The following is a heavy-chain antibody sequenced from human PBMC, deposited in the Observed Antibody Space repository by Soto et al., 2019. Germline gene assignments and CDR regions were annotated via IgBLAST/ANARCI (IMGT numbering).Heavy chain of an antibody. D-gene: IGHD2-2*01. CDR3: ARGFSTTFDY. CDR1: GGSISSSSYY. CDR2: IYYSGST. Sequence: SETLSLTCTVSGGSISSSSYYWGWIRQPPGKGLEWIGSIYYSGSTYYNPSLKSRVTISVDKSKNQFSLKLTSVTAADTAVYYCARGFSTTFDYWGQGTLVTVSS. J-gene: IGHJ4*02. V-gene: IGHV4-39*07.